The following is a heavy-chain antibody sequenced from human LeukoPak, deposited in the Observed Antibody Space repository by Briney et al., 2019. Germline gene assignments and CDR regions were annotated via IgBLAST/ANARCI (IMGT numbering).Heavy chain of an antibody. CDR3: AREHNDFWSGYYMTFFDY. V-gene: IGHV1-46*01. CDR1: GYTFTSYY. D-gene: IGHD3-3*01. CDR2: INPSGGST. J-gene: IGHJ4*02. Sequence: ASVKVCCKASGYTFTSYYMHWVRQAPGQGLEWMGIINPSGGSTSYAQKFQGRVTMTRDTSTSTVYMELSSLRSEDTAVYYCAREHNDFWSGYYMTFFDYWGQGTLVTVSS.